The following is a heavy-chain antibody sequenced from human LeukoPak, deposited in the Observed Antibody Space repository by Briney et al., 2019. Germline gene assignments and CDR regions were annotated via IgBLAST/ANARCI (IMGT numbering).Heavy chain of an antibody. Sequence: SETLSLTCTVSGDSISSGGYYWSWIRQLPGKGLEWIGHIYFSGSNNYNPSLKSRVTISADTSKNQFSLKLSSVTAADTAVYYCAGFRYYFDYWGQGTLVIVSS. CDR3: AGFRYYFDY. CDR1: GDSISSGGYY. V-gene: IGHV4-61*08. J-gene: IGHJ4*02. CDR2: IYFSGSN.